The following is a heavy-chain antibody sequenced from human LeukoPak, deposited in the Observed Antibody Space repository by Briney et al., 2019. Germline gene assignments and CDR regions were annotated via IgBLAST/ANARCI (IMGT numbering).Heavy chain of an antibody. J-gene: IGHJ6*03. CDR2: IWYDGSNK. CDR3: ARDGYYEVGYYYYMDV. D-gene: IGHD3-22*01. Sequence: GGFLRLSCAASGFTFSSYGMHWVRQAPGKGLEWVAVIWYDGSNKYYADSVKGRFTISRDNPKNTLYLQMNSLRAEDTAVYYCARDGYYEVGYYYYMDVWGKGTTVTVSS. CDR1: GFTFSSYG. V-gene: IGHV3-33*01.